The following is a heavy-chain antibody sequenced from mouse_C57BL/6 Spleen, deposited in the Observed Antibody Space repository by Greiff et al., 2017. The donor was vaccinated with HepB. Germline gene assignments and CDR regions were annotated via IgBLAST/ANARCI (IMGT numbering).Heavy chain of an antibody. CDR2: FHPYNDDT. D-gene: IGHD2-3*01. Sequence: QVQLKESGAELVKPGASVKMSCKASGYTFTTYPIEWMKQNHGKSLEWIGNFHPYNDDTKYNEKFKGKATLTVEKSSITVYLELSRLTSDDSAVYYCARGDGYSPYWYFDVWGTGTTVTVSS. CDR1: GYTFTTYP. J-gene: IGHJ1*03. CDR3: ARGDGYSPYWYFDV. V-gene: IGHV1-47*01.